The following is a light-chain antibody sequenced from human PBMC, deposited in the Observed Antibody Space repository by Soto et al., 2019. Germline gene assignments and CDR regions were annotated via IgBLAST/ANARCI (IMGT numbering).Light chain of an antibody. CDR3: MQALQTPRYT. J-gene: IGKJ2*01. Sequence: DIVMTQSPLSLPVTPGEPASISCRSSQSLLHRNGYNYLDWYLQKPGQSPQLLIYLGSNRASGVPERFSGSGTGTDFTLKISRVEAEDVGVYYCMQALQTPRYTFGQGTKLEIK. CDR1: QSLLHRNGYNY. V-gene: IGKV2-28*01. CDR2: LGS.